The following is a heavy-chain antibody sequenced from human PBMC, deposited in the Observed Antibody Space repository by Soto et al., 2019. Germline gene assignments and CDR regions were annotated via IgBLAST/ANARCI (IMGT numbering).Heavy chain of an antibody. D-gene: IGHD1-7*01. CDR3: ATVRIGTPSFSFDY. CDR2: IIPIFGTA. J-gene: IGHJ4*02. V-gene: IGHV1-69*12. Sequence: QVQLVQSGAEVKKPGSSVKVSCKASGGTFSSYAISWVRQAPGQGLEWMGGIIPIFGTANYAQKFQARVTITASESPSIAYMELTSMLSAETAVYYCATVRIGTPSFSFDYWGQGTLVTVSS. CDR1: GGTFSSYA.